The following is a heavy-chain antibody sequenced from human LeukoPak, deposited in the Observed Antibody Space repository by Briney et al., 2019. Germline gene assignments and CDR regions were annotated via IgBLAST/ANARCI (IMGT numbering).Heavy chain of an antibody. Sequence: GGSLRLSCAASGFTFSSYGMHWVRQAPGKGLEWVAFIRYDGSNKYYADSVKGRFTISRDNSKNTLYLQMNSLRAEDTAVYYCAKVIRKRGYCSSTSCYFEPSPDYWGQGTLVTVSS. V-gene: IGHV3-30*02. D-gene: IGHD2-2*03. CDR2: IRYDGSNK. CDR3: AKVIRKRGYCSSTSCYFEPSPDY. J-gene: IGHJ4*02. CDR1: GFTFSSYG.